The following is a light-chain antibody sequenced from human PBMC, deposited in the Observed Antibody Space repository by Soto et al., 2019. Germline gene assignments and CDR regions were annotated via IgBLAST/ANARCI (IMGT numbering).Light chain of an antibody. J-gene: IGKJ1*01. CDR1: HSVSSN. Sequence: EIVMTQSPATLSVSPGEKATLSCRACHSVSSNLALYQQKPGQAPRLLIYGASTRATGFPARFSGSGSGTEFTFTISSLQSEDFAVYYCQQYNNWWTFGQGTKV. V-gene: IGKV3-15*01. CDR3: QQYNNWWT. CDR2: GAS.